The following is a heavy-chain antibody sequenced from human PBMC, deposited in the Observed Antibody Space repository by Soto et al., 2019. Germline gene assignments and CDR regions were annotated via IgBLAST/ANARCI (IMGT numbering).Heavy chain of an antibody. CDR2: IYYSGST. D-gene: IGHD2-2*01. CDR1: GGSISSSSYY. J-gene: IGHJ5*02. V-gene: IGHV4-39*01. Sequence: SSETLSLTCTVSGGSISSSSYYWGWIRQPPGKGLEWIGSIYYSGSTYYNPSLKSRVTISVDTSKNQFSLKLSSVTAADTAVYYCARQEIRVGYCSSTSCQLNWFDPWGQGTLVTVSS. CDR3: ARQEIRVGYCSSTSCQLNWFDP.